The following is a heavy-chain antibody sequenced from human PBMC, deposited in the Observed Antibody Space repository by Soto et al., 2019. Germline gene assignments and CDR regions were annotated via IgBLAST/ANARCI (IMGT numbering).Heavy chain of an antibody. Sequence: ASVKVSCKASGGTFSSYAISWVRQAPGQGLKWMGGIIPIFGTANYAQKFQGRVTITADKSTSTAYMELSSLRSEDTAVYYCARVEGLGYCSGGSCSRYYFDYWGQGTLVTVSS. V-gene: IGHV1-69*06. CDR2: IIPIFGTA. D-gene: IGHD2-15*01. CDR1: GGTFSSYA. CDR3: ARVEGLGYCSGGSCSRYYFDY. J-gene: IGHJ4*02.